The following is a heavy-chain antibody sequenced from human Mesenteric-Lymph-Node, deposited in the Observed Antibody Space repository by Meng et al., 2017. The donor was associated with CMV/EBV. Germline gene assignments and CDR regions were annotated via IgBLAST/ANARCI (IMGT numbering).Heavy chain of an antibody. V-gene: IGHV3-74*03. D-gene: IGHD3-22*01. J-gene: IGHJ6*02. CDR2: INTDGSTA. Sequence: GGSLRLSCAASAFTFSNYWMNWVRQVPGKGLVWVSRINTDGSTATYADSVKGRFFISRDNAKNTLYLQMDSLRAEDTAVYYCARGYDSRKWGTWGDYYYYYYGMDVWGQGTTVTVSS. CDR3: ARGYDSRKWGTWGDYYYYYYGMDV. CDR1: AFTFSNYW.